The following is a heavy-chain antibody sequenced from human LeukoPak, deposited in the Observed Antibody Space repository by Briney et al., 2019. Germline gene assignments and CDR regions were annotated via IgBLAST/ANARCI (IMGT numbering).Heavy chain of an antibody. D-gene: IGHD2-21*02. CDR2: IWYDGSNK. Sequence: GGSLRLSCAASGFTFSSYGMHWVRQAPGKGLEWVAVIWYDGSNKYYADSVKGRFTISRDNSKNTLYLQMNSLRAEDTAVYYCAKAPHTLAYCGGDCYSYFDCWGQGTLVTVSS. CDR1: GFTFSSYG. J-gene: IGHJ4*02. CDR3: AKAPHTLAYCGGDCYSYFDC. V-gene: IGHV3-33*06.